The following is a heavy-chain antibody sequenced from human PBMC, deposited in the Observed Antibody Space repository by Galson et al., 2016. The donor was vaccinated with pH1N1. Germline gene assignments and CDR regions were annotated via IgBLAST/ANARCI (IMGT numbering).Heavy chain of an antibody. CDR2: INAGNGNA. CDR3: GRDGLTMITFGVPGNYFDY. CDR1: GYTFTTYA. D-gene: IGHD3-16*01. V-gene: IGHV1-3*01. J-gene: IGHJ4*02. Sequence: SVKVSCKASGYTFTTYAIHWVRQAPGQRLEWMGWINAGNGNAKYLQKLQDRITITKDTSASTVYLELSSLRSEDTAVYYCGRDGLTMITFGVPGNYFDYWGQGTLVTVSS.